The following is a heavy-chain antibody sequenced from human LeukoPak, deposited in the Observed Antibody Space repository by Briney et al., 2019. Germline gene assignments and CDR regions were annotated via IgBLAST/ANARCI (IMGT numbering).Heavy chain of an antibody. CDR2: IYTSGST. CDR3: AGSSGSYTSYAFDI. Sequence: PSGTLSLTCTVSGGSICSYYWSWIRQPAGKGLEWIGRIYTSGSTNYNPSLKSRVTMSVDTSKNQFSLKLSSVTAADTAVYYCAGSSGSYTSYAFDIWGQGTMVTVSS. V-gene: IGHV4-4*07. CDR1: GGSICSYY. D-gene: IGHD1-26*01. J-gene: IGHJ3*02.